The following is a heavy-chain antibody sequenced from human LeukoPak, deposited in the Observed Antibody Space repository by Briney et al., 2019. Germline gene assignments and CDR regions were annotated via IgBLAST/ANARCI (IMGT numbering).Heavy chain of an antibody. J-gene: IGHJ3*02. CDR1: GYTLTSYG. CDR3: ARRYSGYDPDAFDI. V-gene: IGHV1-18*01. CDR2: ISAYNGNT. Sequence: ASVKVSCKASGYTLTSYGISWVRQAPGQGLEWMGWISAYNGNTNYAQKLQGRVTMTTDTSTSTAYMDLRSLRSDDTAVYYCARRYSGYDPDAFDIWGQGTMVTVSS. D-gene: IGHD5-12*01.